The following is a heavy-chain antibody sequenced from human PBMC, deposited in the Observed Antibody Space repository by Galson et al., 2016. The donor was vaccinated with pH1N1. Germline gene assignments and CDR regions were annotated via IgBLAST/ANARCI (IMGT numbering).Heavy chain of an antibody. CDR1: GDSISSIYF. V-gene: IGHV4-38-2*02. J-gene: IGHJ4*02. D-gene: IGHD3-3*01. Sequence: SETLSLTCTVSGDSISSIYFWGWIRQPPGKGPEWLGTVWYSGNTHYNPSLKSRVTISEDTSRNQFSLKLSSVTAADTAMYYCAKVSNSGDFWSGYYIDDWGQGTVVTVSS. CDR3: AKVSNSGDFWSGYYIDD. CDR2: VWYSGNT.